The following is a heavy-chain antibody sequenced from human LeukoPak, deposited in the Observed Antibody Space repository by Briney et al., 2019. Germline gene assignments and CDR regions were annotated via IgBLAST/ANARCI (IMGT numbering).Heavy chain of an antibody. CDR3: ARDRVPSGSYYGYYYYYMDV. D-gene: IGHD1-26*01. CDR2: IIPIFGTA. V-gene: IGHV1-69*13. J-gene: IGHJ6*03. CDR1: GGTFSSYT. Sequence: SVKVSCKASGGTFSSYTISWVRQAPGQRLEWMGGIIPIFGTANYAQKFQGRVTITADESTSTAYMELSSLTSEDTAVYYCARDRVPSGSYYGYYYYYMDVWGKGTTVTISS.